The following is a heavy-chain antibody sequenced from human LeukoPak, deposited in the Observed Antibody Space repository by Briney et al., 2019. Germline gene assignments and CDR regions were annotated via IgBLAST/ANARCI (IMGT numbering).Heavy chain of an antibody. CDR3: ARDSSSWYGAASDAFDI. CDR2: MNPNSGNT. Sequence: GASVKVSCKASGYTFTSYDINWVRQATGQGLEWMGWMNPNSGNTGYAQKFQGRVTMTRNTSISTAYMELSSLRSDDTAVYYCARDSSSWYGAASDAFDIWGQGTMVTVSS. D-gene: IGHD6-13*01. CDR1: GYTFTSYD. V-gene: IGHV1-8*01. J-gene: IGHJ3*02.